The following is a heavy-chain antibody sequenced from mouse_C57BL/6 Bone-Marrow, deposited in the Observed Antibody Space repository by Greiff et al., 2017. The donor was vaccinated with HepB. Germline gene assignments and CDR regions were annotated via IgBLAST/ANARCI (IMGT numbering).Heavy chain of an antibody. Sequence: QVQLQQSGAELARPGASVKLSCKASGYTFTSYGISWVKQRTGQGLEWIGEIYPRSGNTYYNEKFKGKATLTADKSSSTAYMELRSLSSEDSAVYFCASYDYDGYFDVWGTGTTVTVSS. D-gene: IGHD2-4*01. CDR1: GYTFTSYG. J-gene: IGHJ1*03. CDR3: ASYDYDGYFDV. V-gene: IGHV1-81*01. CDR2: IYPRSGNT.